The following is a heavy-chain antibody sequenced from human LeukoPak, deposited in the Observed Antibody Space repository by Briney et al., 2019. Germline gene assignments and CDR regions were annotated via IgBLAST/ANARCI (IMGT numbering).Heavy chain of an antibody. Sequence: VASVKVSCKASGYTFTSYDINWVRQATGQGREWMGWMNPNSGNTGYAQKFQGRVTITRNTSISTAYMELSSLRSEDTAVYYCARGIAAPRGHWFDPWGQGTLVTVSS. CDR3: ARGIAAPRGHWFDP. J-gene: IGHJ5*02. V-gene: IGHV1-8*03. D-gene: IGHD6-6*01. CDR1: GYTFTSYD. CDR2: MNPNSGNT.